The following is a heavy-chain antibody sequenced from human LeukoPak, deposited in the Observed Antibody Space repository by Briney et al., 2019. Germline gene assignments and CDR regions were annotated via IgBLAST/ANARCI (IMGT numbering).Heavy chain of an antibody. CDR2: INTGNGNT. CDR3: ARCGYSDGWSCDH. CDR1: EYTFTDYA. D-gene: IGHD5-18*01. V-gene: IGHV1-3*04. J-gene: IGHJ5*02. Sequence: ASVKVSCKASEYTFTDYAINWVRQAPGQRLEWMGWINTGNGNTKYSQKFQGRVTVTRDTSASTAYMELSSLRSEDTAVYYCARCGYSDGWSCDHWGQGTLVTVSS.